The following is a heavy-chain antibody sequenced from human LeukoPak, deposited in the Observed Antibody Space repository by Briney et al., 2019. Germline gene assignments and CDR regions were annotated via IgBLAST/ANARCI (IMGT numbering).Heavy chain of an antibody. CDR3: TRDREPDYYDSSGYYYEGDY. J-gene: IGHJ4*02. CDR1: GFTFGDYA. Sequence: GGSLRLSCTASGFTFGDYAMSWFRQAPGKGLEWVGFIRSKAYGGTTEYAASVKGRFTISRDDSKSIAYLQMNSLKTEDTAVYYCTRDREPDYYDSSGYYYEGDYWGQGTLVTVSS. D-gene: IGHD3-22*01. V-gene: IGHV3-49*03. CDR2: IRSKAYGGTT.